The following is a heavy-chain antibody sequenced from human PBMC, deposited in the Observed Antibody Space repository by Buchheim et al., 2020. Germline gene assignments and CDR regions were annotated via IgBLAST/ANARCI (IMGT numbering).Heavy chain of an antibody. D-gene: IGHD3-3*01. CDR2: ISYDGSNK. V-gene: IGHV3-30-3*01. CDR3: ARVTRFWSGYEIGDYYYYYGMDV. J-gene: IGHJ6*02. Sequence: QVQLVESGGGVVQPGRSLRLSCAASGFTFSSYAMHWVRQAPGKGLEWVAVISYDGSNKYYADSVKGRFTISRDNSKNTLYLQMNSLRAEDTAVYYCARVTRFWSGYEIGDYYYYYGMDVWGQGTT. CDR1: GFTFSSYA.